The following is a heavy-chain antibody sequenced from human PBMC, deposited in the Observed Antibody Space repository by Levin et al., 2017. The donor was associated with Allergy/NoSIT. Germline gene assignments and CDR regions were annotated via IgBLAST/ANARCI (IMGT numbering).Heavy chain of an antibody. CDR1: GGSFRGYY. CDR3: ARGLFGYYDILTGYSSNWFDP. V-gene: IGHV4-34*01. CDR2: INHSGST. Sequence: SQTLSLTCAVYGGSFRGYYWSWLRQPPGKGLEWIGEINHSGSTNYNPSLKSRVTISVDTSKNQFSLKLSSVTAADTAVYYCARGLFGYYDILTGYSSNWFDPWGQGTLVTVSS. J-gene: IGHJ5*02. D-gene: IGHD3-9*01.